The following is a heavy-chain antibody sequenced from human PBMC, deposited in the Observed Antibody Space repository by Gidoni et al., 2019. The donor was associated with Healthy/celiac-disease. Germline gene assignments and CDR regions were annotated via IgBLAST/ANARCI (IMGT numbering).Heavy chain of an antibody. CDR2: IYPGDSDT. Sequence: EVQLVQSGAEVKKPGESLKLSCEASGYSFNTYWIGWVRQMPGKGLEWMGIIYPGDSDTRYSPSFQGQVTISADKSISTAYLQWSNLKASDTAMYYCARVRDGPSGYFDYWGQGTLVTVSS. CDR3: ARVRDGPSGYFDY. CDR1: GYSFNTYW. D-gene: IGHD3-10*01. J-gene: IGHJ4*02. V-gene: IGHV5-51*03.